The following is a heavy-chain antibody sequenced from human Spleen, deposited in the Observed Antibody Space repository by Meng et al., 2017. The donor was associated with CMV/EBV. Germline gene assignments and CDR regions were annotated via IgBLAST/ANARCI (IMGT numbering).Heavy chain of an antibody. Sequence: SETLSLTCTVSGGSISPYYWSWIRRPPGKGLEWIGYIYYSGSTNYNPSLKSRVTISVDTSKNRFSLKLTSVTAADTAVYYCVRDPELLVPAAATYYYYYGMDVWGQGTTVTVSS. CDR1: GGSISPYY. CDR3: VRDPELLVPAAATYYYYYGMDV. J-gene: IGHJ6*02. V-gene: IGHV4-59*01. D-gene: IGHD2-2*01. CDR2: IYYSGST.